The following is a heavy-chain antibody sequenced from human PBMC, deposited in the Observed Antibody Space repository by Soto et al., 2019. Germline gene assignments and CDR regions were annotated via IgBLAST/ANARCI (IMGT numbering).Heavy chain of an antibody. CDR2: IIPIFGTA. J-gene: IGHJ5*02. CDR3: ARSPFVVVTADPQGWFDP. D-gene: IGHD2-21*02. Sequence: SVKVSCKASGGTFSSYAISWVRQAPGQGLEWMGGIIPIFGTANYAQKFQGRVTITADESTSTAYMELSSLRSEDTAVYYCARSPFVVVTADPQGWFDPWGQGTLVTVSS. CDR1: GGTFSSYA. V-gene: IGHV1-69*13.